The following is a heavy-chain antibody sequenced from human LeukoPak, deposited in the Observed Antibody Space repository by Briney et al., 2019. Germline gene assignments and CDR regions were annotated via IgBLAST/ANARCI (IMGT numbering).Heavy chain of an antibody. CDR2: ISSSSSYI. J-gene: IGHJ3*02. Sequence: PGGSLRLSCAASGFTFSSYSMNWVRQAPEKGLEWVSSISSSSSYIYYADSVKGRFTISRDNAKNSLYLQMNSLRAEDTAIYYCARQNWWAFDIWGQGTMVTVSS. V-gene: IGHV3-21*01. CDR1: GFTFSSYS. CDR3: ARQNWWAFDI. D-gene: IGHD2-8*02.